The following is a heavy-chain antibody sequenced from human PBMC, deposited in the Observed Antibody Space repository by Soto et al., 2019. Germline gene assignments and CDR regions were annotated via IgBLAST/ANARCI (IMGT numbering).Heavy chain of an antibody. V-gene: IGHV3-48*02. Sequence: EAQLVESGGGLVQPGGSLRLSCVASGFSFSSYSVSWVRQAPGRGLEWISYIDPTSSRIYYADSVKGRFAISRDNAENSLYLQVNSLRDEDTALYYCARDRLTGEAREAFHVWGQGTMVTVSS. CDR3: ARDRLTGEAREAFHV. CDR2: IDPTSSRI. CDR1: GFSFSSYS. D-gene: IGHD7-27*01. J-gene: IGHJ3*01.